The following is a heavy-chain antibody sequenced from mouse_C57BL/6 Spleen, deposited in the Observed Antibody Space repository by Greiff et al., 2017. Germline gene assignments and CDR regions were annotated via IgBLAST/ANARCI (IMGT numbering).Heavy chain of an antibody. J-gene: IGHJ2*01. CDR2: IWGDGST. D-gene: IGHD4-1*02. Sequence: QVQLQQSGPGLVAPSQSLSISCTASGFSLTSSGVSWVRQPPGKGLEWLGVIWGDGSTNNHSALIPRLSISKDNSKSQAFLKLNSLQTDDTATYYCAESNWDFDYWGQGTTLTVSS. CDR3: AESNWDFDY. CDR1: GFSLTSSG. V-gene: IGHV2-3*01.